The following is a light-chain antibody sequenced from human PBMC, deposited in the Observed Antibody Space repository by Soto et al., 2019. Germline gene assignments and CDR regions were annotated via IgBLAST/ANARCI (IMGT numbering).Light chain of an antibody. CDR2: KAS. J-gene: IGKJ1*01. Sequence: LSPAALSLSERDRVAITCRDSQTISSWLAWYQQKPGKAPKLLIYKASTLKSGVPSRFNGSGSGTEFTLTISSLEPDDFATYYCQHYKFYPEGFGQVT. CDR3: QHYKFYPEG. CDR1: QTISSW. V-gene: IGKV1-5*03.